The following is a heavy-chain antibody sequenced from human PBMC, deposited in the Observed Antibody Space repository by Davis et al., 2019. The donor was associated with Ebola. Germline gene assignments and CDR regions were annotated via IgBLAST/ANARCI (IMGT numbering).Heavy chain of an antibody. D-gene: IGHD3-22*01. CDR3: ARHNLGYYYDSSGYYNLPYYFDY. V-gene: IGHV4-34*01. CDR2: INHSGST. Sequence: MPSETLSLTCAVYGGSFSGYYWSWIRQPPGKGLEWIGEINHSGSTNYNPSLKSRVTISVDTSKNQFSLKLSSVTAADTAVYYCARHNLGYYYDSSGYYNLPYYFDYWGQGTLVTVSS. CDR1: GGSFSGYY. J-gene: IGHJ4*02.